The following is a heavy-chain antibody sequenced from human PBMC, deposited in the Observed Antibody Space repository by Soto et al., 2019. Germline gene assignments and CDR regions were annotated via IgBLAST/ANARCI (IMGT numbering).Heavy chain of an antibody. CDR3: ASTLWFGDSLYPR. Sequence: EVQLVESGGGLVQPGGSLRLSCAASEFTFSSYEMNWVRQAPGKGLEWISYIGTSGSTIFYADSVKGRFTISRDNAKNSLYLQMNSLRAEDTAVYYCASTLWFGDSLYPRWGQGTLVTVSS. J-gene: IGHJ4*02. V-gene: IGHV3-48*03. D-gene: IGHD3-10*01. CDR2: IGTSGSTI. CDR1: EFTFSSYE.